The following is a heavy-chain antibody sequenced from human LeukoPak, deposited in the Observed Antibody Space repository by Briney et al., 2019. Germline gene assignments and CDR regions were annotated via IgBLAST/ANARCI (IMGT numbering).Heavy chain of an antibody. CDR2: ISYDGSNK. Sequence: PGRSLGLSCAASGFTFSSYAMPWVRQAPGKGLEWVAVISYDGSNKYYADSVKGRFTISRDNSKNTLYLQMNSLRAEDTAVYYCARDIPDDSYYYDSSGYYYANDYWGQGTLVTVSS. CDR3: ARDIPDDSYYYDSSGYYYANDY. D-gene: IGHD3-22*01. J-gene: IGHJ4*02. CDR1: GFTFSSYA. V-gene: IGHV3-30-3*01.